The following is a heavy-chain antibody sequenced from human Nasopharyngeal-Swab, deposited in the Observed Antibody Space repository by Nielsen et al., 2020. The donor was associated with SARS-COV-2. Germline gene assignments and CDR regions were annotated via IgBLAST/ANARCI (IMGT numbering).Heavy chain of an antibody. D-gene: IGHD3-22*01. Sequence: SCAASGFTFSSYAMHWVRQAPGKGLEWVAVISYDGSNKYYADSVKGRFTISRDNAKNSLYLQMNSLRAEDTAVYYCARDLDYYDGSGYDYWGQGTLVTVSS. CDR2: ISYDGSNK. V-gene: IGHV3-30*04. CDR3: ARDLDYYDGSGYDY. J-gene: IGHJ4*02. CDR1: GFTFSSYA.